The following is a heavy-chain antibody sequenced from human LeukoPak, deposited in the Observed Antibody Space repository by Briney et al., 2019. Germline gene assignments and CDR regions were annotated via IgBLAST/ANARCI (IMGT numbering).Heavy chain of an antibody. CDR1: GYIFTNYG. J-gene: IGHJ4*02. CDR2: ISADNGDT. V-gene: IGHV1-18*01. CDR3: ARDSGSYHNRYYFDY. D-gene: IGHD1-26*01. Sequence: ASVKVSCKASGYIFTNYGFSWVRQAPGQGLEWMGWISADNGDTNYAQNLQGRVTVTTDTSTSTAYMELRSLRSDDTAVYYCARDSGSYHNRYYFDYWGQGTLVTVSS.